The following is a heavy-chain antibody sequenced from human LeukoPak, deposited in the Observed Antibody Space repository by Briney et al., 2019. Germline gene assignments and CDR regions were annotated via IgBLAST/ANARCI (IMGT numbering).Heavy chain of an antibody. Sequence: SETLSLTCAVSGGSISSGGYSWSWIRQPPGKGLEWIGYIYHSGSTYYNPFLKSRVTISVDRSKNQFSLKLSSVTAADTAVYYCARDYYDSSGYYVGDYWGQGTLVTVSS. J-gene: IGHJ4*02. CDR3: ARDYYDSSGYYVGDY. D-gene: IGHD3-22*01. CDR1: GGSISSGGYS. V-gene: IGHV4-30-2*01. CDR2: IYHSGST.